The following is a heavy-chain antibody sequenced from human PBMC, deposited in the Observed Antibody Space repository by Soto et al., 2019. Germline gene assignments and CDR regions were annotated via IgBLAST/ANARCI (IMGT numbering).Heavy chain of an antibody. CDR1: GFTVSSNY. Sequence: EVQLVESGGGLVQPGGSLRLSCEASGFTVSSNYMTWVRQAPGKGLEWVSVIYNDGSTYYADSVKGRFTISRHNSKNTRYLQLNSLRAEDTAVYYCARGIYGDYDYWGQGTLVTVSS. D-gene: IGHD4-17*01. CDR2: IYNDGST. J-gene: IGHJ4*02. CDR3: ARGIYGDYDY. V-gene: IGHV3-53*04.